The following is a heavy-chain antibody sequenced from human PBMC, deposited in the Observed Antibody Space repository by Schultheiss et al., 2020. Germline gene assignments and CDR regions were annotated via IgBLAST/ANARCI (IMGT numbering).Heavy chain of an antibody. CDR1: GFTFDDYG. J-gene: IGHJ6*02. Sequence: GGSLRLSCAASGFTFDDYGMSWVRQAPGKGLEWVSGISWNSGSIGYADSVKGRFTISRDNAKKSLYLHMNSLIAEDMAVYYCAKDEAYCGGDCYMGIYYYYGMDVWGQGTTVTVYS. CDR2: ISWNSGSI. CDR3: AKDEAYCGGDCYMGIYYYYGMDV. D-gene: IGHD2-21*02. V-gene: IGHV3-9*03.